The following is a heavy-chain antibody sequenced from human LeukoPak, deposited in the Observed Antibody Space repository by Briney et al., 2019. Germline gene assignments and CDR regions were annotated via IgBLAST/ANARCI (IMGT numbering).Heavy chain of an antibody. CDR2: INHSGST. CDR3: ARASTYCSSTSCYLDY. Sequence: SETLSLTCAVYGGSFSGYYWSWIRQPPGKGLGWIGEINHSGSTNYNPSLKSRVTISVDTSKNQFSLKLSSVTAADTAVYYCARASTYCSSTSCYLDYWGQGTLVTVSS. CDR1: GGSFSGYY. V-gene: IGHV4-34*01. J-gene: IGHJ4*02. D-gene: IGHD2-2*01.